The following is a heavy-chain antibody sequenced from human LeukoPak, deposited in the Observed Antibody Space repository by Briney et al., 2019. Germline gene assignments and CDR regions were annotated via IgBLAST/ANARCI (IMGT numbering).Heavy chain of an antibody. CDR2: IYYSGST. Sequence: PSETLSLACTVSGGSINSFYWTWIRQPPGKGLEWIGYIYYSGSTNYNPSLKSRVTISVDTSKNQFSLKLSSVTAADTAVYYCARDGSSSSSYYYYGMDVWGQGTTVTVSS. V-gene: IGHV4-59*12. CDR1: GGSINSFY. CDR3: ARDGSSSSSYYYYGMDV. D-gene: IGHD6-13*01. J-gene: IGHJ6*02.